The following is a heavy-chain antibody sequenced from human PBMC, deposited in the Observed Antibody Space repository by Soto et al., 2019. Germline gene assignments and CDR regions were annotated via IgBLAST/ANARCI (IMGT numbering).Heavy chain of an antibody. Sequence: GGSLRLSCAASGFTFSNYAMHWVRQAPGKGLEWVAVISYDGSNKYYADSVKGRLTISRDNSKNTVYLQMNSLRAEDTAVYYCAKTPLEQWLFRSIGYWGQGTLVTVSS. V-gene: IGHV3-30-3*02. CDR3: AKTPLEQWLFRSIGY. J-gene: IGHJ4*02. D-gene: IGHD6-19*01. CDR1: GFTFSNYA. CDR2: ISYDGSNK.